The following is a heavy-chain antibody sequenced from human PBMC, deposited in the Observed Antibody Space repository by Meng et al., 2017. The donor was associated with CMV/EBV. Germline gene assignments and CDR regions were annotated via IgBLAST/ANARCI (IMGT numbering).Heavy chain of an antibody. J-gene: IGHJ6*02. D-gene: IGHD3-22*01. V-gene: IGHV3-48*03. CDR2: ISSSGSTI. Sequence: GESLKISCAASGFTFDDYGMSWVRQAPGKGLEWVSYISSSGSTIYYADSVKGRFTISRDNAKNSLYLQMNSLRAEDTAVYYCASSKGVYDSSGYYSYGMDVWGQGTTVTVSS. CDR3: ASSKGVYDSSGYYSYGMDV. CDR1: GFTFDDYG.